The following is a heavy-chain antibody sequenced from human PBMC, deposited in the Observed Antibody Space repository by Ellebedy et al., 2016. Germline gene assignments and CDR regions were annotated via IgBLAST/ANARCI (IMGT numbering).Heavy chain of an antibody. CDR1: GYTFTSYD. CDR3: ARVTQGSGFDY. D-gene: IGHD6-19*01. Sequence: ASVKVSXXASGYTFTSYDINWVRQATGQGLEWMGWMNPNSGNTGYAQKLQGRVTMTTDTSTSTAYMELRSLRSDDTAVYYCARVTQGSGFDYWGQGTLVTVSS. CDR2: MNPNSGNT. J-gene: IGHJ4*02. V-gene: IGHV1-8*01.